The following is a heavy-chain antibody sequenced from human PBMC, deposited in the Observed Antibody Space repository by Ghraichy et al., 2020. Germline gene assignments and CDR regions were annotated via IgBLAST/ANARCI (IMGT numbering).Heavy chain of an antibody. CDR2: ISTSGTT. J-gene: IGHJ4*02. V-gene: IGHV4-4*07. D-gene: IGHD2-15*01. Sequence: GSLRLSCAVSGTSITSYYWSWIRQPAGKGLEWIGRISTSGTTNYNPSLKSRVTMSVDTSKDQFSLKLNSVSAADTAVYYCARVSSGSDDFFDYWGQGTLVTVSS. CDR1: GTSITSYY. CDR3: ARVSSGSDDFFDY.